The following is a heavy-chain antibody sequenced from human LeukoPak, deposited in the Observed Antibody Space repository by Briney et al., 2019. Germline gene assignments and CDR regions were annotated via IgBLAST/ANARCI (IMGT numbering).Heavy chain of an antibody. V-gene: IGHV3-23*01. CDR3: ARADYNYYYMDV. CDR2: ISGSGGSA. CDR1: GFMFSNYA. J-gene: IGHJ6*03. Sequence: GGSLRLSCAASGFMFSNYAMTWVRQAPGKGLEWVSTISGSGGSAYYADSVRGRFIISRDNSKNTLYVQMNSLRAEDTAVYYCARADYNYYYMDVWGKGTTVTVSS.